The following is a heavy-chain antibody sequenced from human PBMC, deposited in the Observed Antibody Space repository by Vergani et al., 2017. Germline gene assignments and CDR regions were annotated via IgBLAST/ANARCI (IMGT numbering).Heavy chain of an antibody. V-gene: IGHV3-23*01. J-gene: IGHJ6*02. D-gene: IGHD2-15*01. CDR3: AKARDPNCKGGNCYSYYYGLDL. Sequence: EVQLLESGGGLVQPGGSLRLSCGASGFTFSSYAMTWVRQAPGKGLEWVSAISGSGGNTFYTDSVKGRFTISRDNSKDTLYLQMNSLRVEDTAIYYCAKARDPNCKGGNCYSYYYGLDLWGRGTTVTVSS. CDR2: ISGSGGNT. CDR1: GFTFSSYA.